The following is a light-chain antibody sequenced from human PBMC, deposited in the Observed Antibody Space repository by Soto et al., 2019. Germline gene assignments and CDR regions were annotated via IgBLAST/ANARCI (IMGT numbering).Light chain of an antibody. J-gene: IGKJ4*01. CDR1: QSVSNN. CDR2: GAS. CDR3: XXXXNWPGT. V-gene: IGKV3-15*01. Sequence: EIVMTQSPATLSVSPGERATLSCRASQSVSNNLAWYQQKPGQAPRLLMYGASTRATGIPATFSGSGSGTEFTLTXSSXQSXXFXXXXXXXXXNWPGTFGGGTKVEIK.